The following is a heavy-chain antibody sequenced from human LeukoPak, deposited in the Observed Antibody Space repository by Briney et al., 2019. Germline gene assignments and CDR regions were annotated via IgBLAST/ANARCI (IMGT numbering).Heavy chain of an antibody. CDR1: GFTFSSYA. V-gene: IGHV3-23*01. Sequence: GGALRLSCAASGFTFSSYAMSEVRQAPGKGLEWVSAISGSGGSTYYADSVKGRFTISRDNPKNTLYLQMNSLRAEDTAVYYCAKEGTAMVKDYWGQGTLVTVSS. CDR3: AKEGTAMVKDY. CDR2: ISGSGGST. J-gene: IGHJ4*02. D-gene: IGHD5-18*01.